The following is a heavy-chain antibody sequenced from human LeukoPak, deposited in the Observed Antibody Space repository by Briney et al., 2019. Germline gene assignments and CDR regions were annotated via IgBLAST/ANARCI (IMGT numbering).Heavy chain of an antibody. CDR3: ARALGTYYDFWSGYYQYNWFDP. CDR2: IYYSGST. D-gene: IGHD3-3*01. CDR1: GGSISSGGYY. V-gene: IGHV4-31*03. J-gene: IGHJ5*02. Sequence: PSETLSLTCTVSGGSISSGGYYWSWIRQHPGKGLEWIGYIYYSGSTYYNPSLKSRVTISVDTSKNQFSLKPSSVTAADTAVYYCARALGTYYDFWSGYYQYNWFDPWGQGTLVTVSS.